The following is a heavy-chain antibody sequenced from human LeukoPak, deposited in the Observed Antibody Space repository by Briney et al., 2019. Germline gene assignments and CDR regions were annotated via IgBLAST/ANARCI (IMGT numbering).Heavy chain of an antibody. D-gene: IGHD1-26*01. V-gene: IGHV3-74*01. Sequence: GGSLGLPFAASGFTFSSYWMNWVRKPQGKGRVWFSRINTDGSSTSYADSVKGRFTISRDNAKNTLYLQMNSLRAEDTAVYYCARGYSGSYRVDYWGQGTLVTVSS. J-gene: IGHJ4*02. CDR2: INTDGSST. CDR3: ARGYSGSYRVDY. CDR1: GFTFSSYW.